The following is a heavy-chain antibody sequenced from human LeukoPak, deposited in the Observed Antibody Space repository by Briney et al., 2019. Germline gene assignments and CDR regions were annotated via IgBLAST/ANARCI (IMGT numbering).Heavy chain of an antibody. CDR2: IYYSGST. D-gene: IGHD3-3*01. J-gene: IGHJ4*02. V-gene: IGHV4-61*01. CDR1: GVSISRGSYY. CDR3: ARGLASGYPPIPFDY. Sequence: SETLSLTCAVSGVSISRGSYYWSWIRQPPGKGLEWIGYIYYSGSTNYNPSLKSRVTISVDTSKNQFSLNLSSVTAADTAIYYCARGLASGYPPIPFDYWGQGTQVTVSS.